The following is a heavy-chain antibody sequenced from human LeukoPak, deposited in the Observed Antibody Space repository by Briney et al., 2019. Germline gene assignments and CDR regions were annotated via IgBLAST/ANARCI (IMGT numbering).Heavy chain of an antibody. V-gene: IGHV1-2*02. CDR1: GYTFTGYY. D-gene: IGHD3-3*01. J-gene: IGHJ5*02. CDR2: INPNSGGT. CDR3: ARGWSEAGSNWFDR. Sequence: ESSVKVPCKGSGYTFTGYYMHWVRQAPGQGREGMGWINPNSGGTNYAQKFQGRVTMTRDTSISTAYMELSRLRSDDTAVYYCARGWSEAGSNWFDRWGQGTLVTVSS.